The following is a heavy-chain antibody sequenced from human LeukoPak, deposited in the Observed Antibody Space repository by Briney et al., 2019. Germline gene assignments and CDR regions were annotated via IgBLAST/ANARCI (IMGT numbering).Heavy chain of an antibody. Sequence: PGTSLRLSCVASGFTFGQYVIHWVRQAPGKGLEWVAVISYDTRTKYYADSVKGRFAISRDASKSTLFLDMKSLRDEDTAVYYCARELIPAARYHFMDVWGRGTTVIVSS. J-gene: IGHJ6*03. D-gene: IGHD2-2*02. CDR1: GFTFGQYV. CDR2: ISYDTRTK. CDR3: ARELIPAARYHFMDV. V-gene: IGHV3-30*09.